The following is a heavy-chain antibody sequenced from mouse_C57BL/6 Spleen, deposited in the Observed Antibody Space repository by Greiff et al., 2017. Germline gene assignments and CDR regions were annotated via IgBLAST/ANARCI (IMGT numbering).Heavy chain of an antibody. Sequence: VKLMESGAELVKPGASVKLSCKASGYTFTEYTIHWVKQRSGQGLEWIGWFYPGSGSIKYNEKFKDKATLTADKASSTVYMELMRLTAEDSAVYFCARQEDATYYGNFFAYWGQGTLVTVSA. J-gene: IGHJ3*01. D-gene: IGHD2-10*01. CDR1: GYTFTEYT. V-gene: IGHV1-62-2*01. CDR2: FYPGSGSI. CDR3: ARQEDATYYGNFFAY.